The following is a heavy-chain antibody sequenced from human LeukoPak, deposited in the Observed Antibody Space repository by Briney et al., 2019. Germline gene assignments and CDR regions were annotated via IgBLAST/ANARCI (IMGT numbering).Heavy chain of an antibody. CDR1: GFIFTTHW. D-gene: IGHD4-23*01. V-gene: IGHV3-7*01. CDR2: INQDGSEK. Sequence: GGSLRLSCAASGFIFTTHWMSWVRQAPGKGLEWVASINQDGSEKYYVDSVKGRFTISRDNAKNSLFLQMNSLRAEDTAVYFCVRSVGSNTLWGQGTLVTVSS. J-gene: IGHJ4*02. CDR3: VRSVGSNTL.